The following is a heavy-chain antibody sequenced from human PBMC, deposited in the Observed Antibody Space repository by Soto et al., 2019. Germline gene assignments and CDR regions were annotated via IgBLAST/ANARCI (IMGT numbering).Heavy chain of an antibody. CDR1: GGSISSGGYY. CDR3: ARGSMNYDFWSGYSNWFDP. J-gene: IGHJ5*02. Sequence: PSETLSLTCTVSGGSISSGGYYWSWIRQHPGKGLEWIGYIYYSGSTYYNPSLKSRVTISVDTSKNQFSLKLSSVTAADTAVYYCARGSMNYDFWSGYSNWFDPWGQGTLVTVSS. V-gene: IGHV4-31*03. D-gene: IGHD3-3*01. CDR2: IYYSGST.